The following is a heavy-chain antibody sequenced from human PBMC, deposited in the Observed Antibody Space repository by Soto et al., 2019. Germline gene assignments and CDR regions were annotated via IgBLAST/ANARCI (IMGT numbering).Heavy chain of an antibody. CDR3: ARPARQDTVAGDY. CDR2: INHTGST. CDR1: GGSFSGYY. V-gene: IGHV4-34*01. J-gene: IGHJ4*02. D-gene: IGHD5-12*01. Sequence: SETLSLTCTVYGGSFSGYYWTWIRLPPGKGLEWIGEINHTGSTTYSPSLKSRVTISLDTSKNQFSLKLSSVTAADTAVYYCARPARQDTVAGDYWGQGTLVTVSS.